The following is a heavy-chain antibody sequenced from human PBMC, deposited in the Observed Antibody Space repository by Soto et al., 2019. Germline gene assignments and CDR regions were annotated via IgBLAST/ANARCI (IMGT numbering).Heavy chain of an antibody. J-gene: IGHJ5*02. CDR2: IIPIFGTA. D-gene: IGHD3-3*01. V-gene: IGHV1-69*01. Sequence: QVQLVQSGAEVKKPGSSVKVSCKASGGTFSRYAISWVRQAPGQGLEWMGGIIPIFGTANYAQKFQGRVTITADESTSTANMELSSLRSEDTAVYYCARVYGVIFGINGLPPSWFDPWGQGTLVTVSS. CDR1: GGTFSRYA. CDR3: ARVYGVIFGINGLPPSWFDP.